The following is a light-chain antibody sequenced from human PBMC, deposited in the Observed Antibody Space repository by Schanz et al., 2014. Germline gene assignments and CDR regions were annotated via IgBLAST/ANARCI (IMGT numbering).Light chain of an antibody. Sequence: QSALTQPASVSGSPGQSITISCTGTSSDVGSNNIVSWYQQHPGKAPKLMIYDVSDRPSGVSNRFSGSKSGNTASLTISGLQAEDEADYYCSSYTNINTPQYVFGTGTKLTVL. CDR1: SSDVGSNNI. J-gene: IGLJ1*01. V-gene: IGLV2-14*02. CDR2: DVS. CDR3: SSYTNINTPQYV.